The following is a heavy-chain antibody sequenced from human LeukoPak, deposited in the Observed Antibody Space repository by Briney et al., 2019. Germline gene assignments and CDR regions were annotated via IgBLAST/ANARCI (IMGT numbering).Heavy chain of an antibody. J-gene: IGHJ4*02. CDR1: GFTFSSYS. V-gene: IGHV3-48*01. CDR3: AKEGGVWGSYRYIDY. Sequence: PGGSLRLSCAASGFTFSSYSMNWVRQAPGKGLEWVSYISSLSGTINYADSVKGRFISRDNAKNSMFLQMNSLRAEDTAVYYCAKEGGVWGSYRYIDYWGQGTLVTVSS. D-gene: IGHD3-16*02. CDR2: ISSLSGTI.